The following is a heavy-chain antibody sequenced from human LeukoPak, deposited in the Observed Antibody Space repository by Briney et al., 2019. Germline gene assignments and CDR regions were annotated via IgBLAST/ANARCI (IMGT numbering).Heavy chain of an antibody. CDR3: AKDALSGWYGYSDY. D-gene: IGHD6-19*01. V-gene: IGHV3-23*01. J-gene: IGHJ4*02. Sequence: GGALRLSCAASGFTFSNYAMNWVRQAPGKGLEWVSSISGSGSSTYYAESVKGRFTISRDNSKNTLFLQMNSLRAEDTAVYHCAKDALSGWYGYSDYWGQGTLVTVSS. CDR1: GFTFSNYA. CDR2: ISGSGSST.